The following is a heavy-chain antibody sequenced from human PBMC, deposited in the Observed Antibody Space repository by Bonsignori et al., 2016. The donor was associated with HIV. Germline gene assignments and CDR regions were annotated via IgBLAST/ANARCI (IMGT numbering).Heavy chain of an antibody. Sequence: VRQMPGKGLEWMGIIYPGDSDTRYSPSFQGQVTISADKSISTAYLQWSSLKASDTAMYYCARHGSGLTGDRGYAFDIWGQGTMVTVSS. J-gene: IGHJ3*02. V-gene: IGHV5-51*01. CDR2: IYPGDSDT. CDR3: ARHGSGLTGDRGYAFDI. D-gene: IGHD7-27*01.